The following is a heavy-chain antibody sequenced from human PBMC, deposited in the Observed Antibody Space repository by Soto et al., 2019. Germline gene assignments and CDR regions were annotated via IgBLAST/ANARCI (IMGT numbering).Heavy chain of an antibody. Sequence: GGSLRLSCAASGFTFSSYGMHWVRQAPGKGLEWVAVIWYDGSNKYYADSVKGRFTISRDNSKNTLYLQMNSLRAEDTAVYYCARVAPKITIFAEKLNYYYYYMDVWGKGTTVTVSS. CDR1: GFTFSSYG. CDR2: IWYDGSNK. V-gene: IGHV3-33*01. CDR3: ARVAPKITIFAEKLNYYYYYMDV. J-gene: IGHJ6*03. D-gene: IGHD3-3*01.